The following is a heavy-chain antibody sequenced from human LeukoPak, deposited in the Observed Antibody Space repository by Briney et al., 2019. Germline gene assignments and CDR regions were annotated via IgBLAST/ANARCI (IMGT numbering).Heavy chain of an antibody. J-gene: IGHJ3*02. CDR1: GFTFSSYA. CDR2: ISYDGSNK. CDR3: ARDRAAAGFDAFDI. D-gene: IGHD6-13*01. V-gene: IGHV3-30*04. Sequence: GGSLRLSCAASGFTFSSYAMHWVRQAPGRWREWEAVISYDGSNKYYADSVKGRFTISRDNSKNTLYLQMNSLRAKDTAVYYCARDRAAAGFDAFDIWGQGTMVTVSS.